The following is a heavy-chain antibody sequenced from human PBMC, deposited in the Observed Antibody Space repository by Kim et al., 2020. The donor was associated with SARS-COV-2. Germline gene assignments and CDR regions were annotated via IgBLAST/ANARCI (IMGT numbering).Heavy chain of an antibody. J-gene: IGHJ4*02. CDR2: IYYTRSS. CDR1: GGSISSGDYY. D-gene: IGHD2-21*02. CDR3: ARGPPIGGGDFDSH. Sequence: SETLSLTCTVSGGSISSGDYYWSWIRQPPGKGLEWIGYIYYTRSSHYNPALNSRITISIDTSKNQFSLKLSSVTAADTAVYYCARGPPIGGGDFDSHWGQGTLVTVSS. V-gene: IGHV4-30-4*08.